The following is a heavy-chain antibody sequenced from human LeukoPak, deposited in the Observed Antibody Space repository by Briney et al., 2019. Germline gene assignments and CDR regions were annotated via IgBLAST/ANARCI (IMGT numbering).Heavy chain of an antibody. V-gene: IGHV4-39*07. CDR3: ARATKTQQLVTEFDY. D-gene: IGHD6-13*01. J-gene: IGHJ4*02. CDR2: IYYSGST. CDR1: GGSISSYY. Sequence: SETLSLTCTVSGGSISSYYWSWIRQPPGKGLEWIGSIYYSGSTYYNPSLKSRVTISVDTSKNQFSLKLSSVTAADTAVYYCARATKTQQLVTEFDYWGQGTLVTVSS.